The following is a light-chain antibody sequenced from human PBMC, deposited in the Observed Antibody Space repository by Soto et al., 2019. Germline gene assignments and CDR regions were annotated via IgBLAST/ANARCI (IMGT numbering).Light chain of an antibody. CDR2: EVI. V-gene: IGLV2-8*01. J-gene: IGLJ2*01. CDR1: SSDVGGYEY. CDR3: SSYAGSNNLHVL. Sequence: QSVLTQPPSASGSPGQSVTISCTGSSSDVGGYEYVSWYQQHPGKAPKLIIYEVIKRPSGVPDRFSGSKSGNTASLTVSGLQAEDDADYYCSSYAGSNNLHVLFGGGTKLTVL.